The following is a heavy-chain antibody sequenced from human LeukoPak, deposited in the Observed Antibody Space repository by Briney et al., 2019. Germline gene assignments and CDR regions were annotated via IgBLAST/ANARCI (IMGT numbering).Heavy chain of an antibody. D-gene: IGHD5-18*01. CDR1: GYTFTGYY. Sequence: ASVKVSCKASGYTFTGYYMHWVRQAPGQGLEWMGWINPNSGGTNYAQKFQGRVTMTRDTSISTAYMELSRPRSDDTAVYYCARDTAMVTYWFGPWGQGTLVTVSS. CDR2: INPNSGGT. CDR3: ARDTAMVTYWFGP. V-gene: IGHV1-2*02. J-gene: IGHJ5*02.